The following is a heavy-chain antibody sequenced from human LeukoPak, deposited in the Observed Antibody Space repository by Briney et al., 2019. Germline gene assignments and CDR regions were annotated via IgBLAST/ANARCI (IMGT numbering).Heavy chain of an antibody. Sequence: GGSLRLSCAASGFTFSSYAMSWVRQAPGKGLEWVSAISGSGGSTYYADSVKGRFTISRDNSKSTLYLQMNSLRAEDTAVYYCASFERWELLYWGQGTLVTVSS. J-gene: IGHJ4*02. CDR3: ASFERWELLY. D-gene: IGHD1-26*01. V-gene: IGHV3-23*01. CDR2: ISGSGGST. CDR1: GFTFSSYA.